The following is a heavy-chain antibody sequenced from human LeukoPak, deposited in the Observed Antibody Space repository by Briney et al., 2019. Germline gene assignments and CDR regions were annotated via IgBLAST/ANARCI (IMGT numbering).Heavy chain of an antibody. CDR1: GFTFSDYY. CDR3: VRAHDVPPYYYYYGMDV. J-gene: IGHJ6*02. Sequence: PGGSLRLSCAASGFTFSDYYMSWIRQAPGKGLEWVSYISSSGSTIYYADSVKGRFTISRDNAKNSLYLQMNSLRAEDTAVYYCVRAHDVPPYYYYYGMDVWGQGTTVTVSS. V-gene: IGHV3-11*01. CDR2: ISSSGSTI. D-gene: IGHD2-2*01.